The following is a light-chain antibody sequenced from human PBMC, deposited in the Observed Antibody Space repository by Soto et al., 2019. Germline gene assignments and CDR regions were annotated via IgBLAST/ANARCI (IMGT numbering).Light chain of an antibody. Sequence: EIVLTQSPATLSLSPGETATLSCRASQSLATHLAWYQQKPDQAPRLLIYGASTRATDIPARFSGSGSGTEFTLTISSLQPEDFAVYHCQQYTAWPLTFGGGTKVDIK. CDR1: QSLATH. CDR2: GAS. J-gene: IGKJ4*01. CDR3: QQYTAWPLT. V-gene: IGKV3-15*01.